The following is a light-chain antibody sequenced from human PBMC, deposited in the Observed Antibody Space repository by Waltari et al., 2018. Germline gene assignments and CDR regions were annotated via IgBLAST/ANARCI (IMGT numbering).Light chain of an antibody. CDR1: QSMSSW. CDR3: QQFKSYPYT. V-gene: IGKV1-5*03. Sequence: DIQMTQSPSTLSPSVGDRVTITCRASQSMSSWLAWDQQKPGKAPKVLIYTASSLESGVPSRFSGSGSGTEFTLTISSLQPDDFATYYCQQFKSYPYTFGQGTKLEIK. J-gene: IGKJ2*01. CDR2: TAS.